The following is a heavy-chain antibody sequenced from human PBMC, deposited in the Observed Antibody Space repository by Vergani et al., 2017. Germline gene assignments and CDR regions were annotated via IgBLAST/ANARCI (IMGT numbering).Heavy chain of an antibody. CDR2: IWYDGSNK. D-gene: IGHD3-3*01. J-gene: IGHJ6*03. CDR1: GFTFSSYG. CDR3: ARDPVDFWSGHFYYYMDV. Sequence: QVQLVESGGGVVQPGRSLRLSCAASGFTFSSYGMHWVRQAPGKGLEWVAVIWYDGSNKYYADSVKGRFTISRDNSKNTLYLQMNSLRAEDTAVYYCARDPVDFWSGHFYYYMDVWGKGTTVTVSS. V-gene: IGHV3-33*01.